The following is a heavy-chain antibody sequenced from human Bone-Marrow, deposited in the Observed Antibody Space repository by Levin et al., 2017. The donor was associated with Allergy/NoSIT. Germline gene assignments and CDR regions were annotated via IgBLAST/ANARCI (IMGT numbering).Heavy chain of an antibody. Sequence: PGGSLRLSCAASGFTFSRYGMNWVRQAPGKGLDWVSGITGSGDKIYYADSVKGRFTMSRDNSKNTVYLQMNSLRAEDTAVYYCAKGRDIVAAISLDYWGQGTQVTVSS. V-gene: IGHV3-23*01. CDR2: ITGSGDKI. CDR3: AKGRDIVAAISLDY. D-gene: IGHD5-12*01. J-gene: IGHJ4*02. CDR1: GFTFSRYG.